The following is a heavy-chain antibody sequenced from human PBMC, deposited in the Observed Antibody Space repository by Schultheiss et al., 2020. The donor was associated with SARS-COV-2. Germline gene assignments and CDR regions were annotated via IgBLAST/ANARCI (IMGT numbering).Heavy chain of an antibody. Sequence: SETLSLTCSVSGASIRDHHWSWVRQSPGKGLEWIGYMDFAGNTNYNPSLKSRVTVSLDTSKSQFFLRLTSVTAADTAVYFCARHVAFVFVVPGAMDHWGPGILVTTAS. D-gene: IGHD2-2*01. J-gene: IGHJ4*01. CDR3: ARHVAFVFVVPGAMDH. CDR1: GASIRDHH. V-gene: IGHV4-59*08. CDR2: MDFAGNT.